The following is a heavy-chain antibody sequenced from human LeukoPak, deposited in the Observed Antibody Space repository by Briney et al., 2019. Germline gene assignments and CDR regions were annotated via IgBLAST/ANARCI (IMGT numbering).Heavy chain of an antibody. CDR1: GGTFSSYA. Sequence: SVKVSCKASGGTFSSYAISWVRQAPGQGLDWMGGIIPIFGTANYAQKFQGRVTITTDESTSTAYMELSSLRSEDTAVYYCASRPTDGDAFDIWGQGTMVTVSS. CDR3: ASRPTDGDAFDI. CDR2: IIPIFGTA. V-gene: IGHV1-69*05. J-gene: IGHJ3*02.